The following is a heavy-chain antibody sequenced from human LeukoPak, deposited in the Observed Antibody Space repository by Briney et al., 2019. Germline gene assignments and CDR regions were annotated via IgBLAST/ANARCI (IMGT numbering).Heavy chain of an antibody. CDR1: GYTFTGYY. CDR3: ARANSGYDPVYYFGLDV. J-gene: IGHJ6*02. CDR2: INPNSGGT. D-gene: IGHD5-12*01. V-gene: IGHV1-2*02. Sequence: ASVKASCKASGYTFTGYYMHWVRQAPGQGLEWRGWINPNSGGTNYAQKFRGRVTMTRDTSITTGYMDLSRLKSDDTAVYYCARANSGYDPVYYFGLDVWGQGTTVTVSS.